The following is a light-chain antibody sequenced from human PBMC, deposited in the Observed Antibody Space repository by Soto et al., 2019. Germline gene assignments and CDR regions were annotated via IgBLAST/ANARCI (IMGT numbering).Light chain of an antibody. Sequence: IVLTQSPATLSLSPGERATLSCRASQSVSTYLAWYQQKSCQAPRLLIYDVSKRATGIPPRFSGSGAGTDFTLTISSLEPEDSATYYCQQRRSSLTFGGGTKVEIK. J-gene: IGKJ4*01. V-gene: IGKV3-11*01. CDR3: QQRRSSLT. CDR2: DVS. CDR1: QSVSTY.